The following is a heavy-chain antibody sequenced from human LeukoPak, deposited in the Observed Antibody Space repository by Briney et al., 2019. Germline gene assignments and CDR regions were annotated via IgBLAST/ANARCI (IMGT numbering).Heavy chain of an antibody. CDR1: GDSISSNY. D-gene: IGHD3-10*01. V-gene: IGHV4-59*01. Sequence: KPSETLSLTCTVSGDSISSNYWSWIRQPPGKGLEWIGYMFDSGSTNYNPSLKSRVTISVDASKNQFSLELTSVTAADTAVYYCARYQYYGSGRGYFDYWGQGTLVTVSS. CDR3: ARYQYYGSGRGYFDY. CDR2: MFDSGST. J-gene: IGHJ4*02.